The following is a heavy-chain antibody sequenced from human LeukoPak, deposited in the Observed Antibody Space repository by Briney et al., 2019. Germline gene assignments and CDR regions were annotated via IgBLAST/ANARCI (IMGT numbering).Heavy chain of an antibody. J-gene: IGHJ4*02. V-gene: IGHV3-7*01. CDR2: MNLDGREK. Sequence: GGSLRLSCAASGFTFSSYWMTWVRQAPGKGLEWVANMNLDGREKYYVDSVKGRFTISRDNAKNSLYLQMNSLTAEDTAVYYCARDDGFSSYSYWGQGALVTVSS. CDR3: ARDDGFSSYSY. CDR1: GFTFSSYW. D-gene: IGHD3/OR15-3a*01.